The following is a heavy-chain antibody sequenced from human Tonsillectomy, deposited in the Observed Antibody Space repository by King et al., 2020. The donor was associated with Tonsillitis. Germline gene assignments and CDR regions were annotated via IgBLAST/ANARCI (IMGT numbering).Heavy chain of an antibody. Sequence: QLVQSGGGLIQPGGSLRLSCAASGFTVSSNYMSWVRQAPGKGLEWVSVIFSGGSTYYEDSGKGRFTIPRDNSKNTRYLQMNSLRAEDTAVYYCARWWPSDYWGQGTLVTVSS. CDR3: ARWWPSDY. CDR1: GFTVSSNY. D-gene: IGHD2-15*01. CDR2: IFSGGST. V-gene: IGHV3-53*01. J-gene: IGHJ4*02.